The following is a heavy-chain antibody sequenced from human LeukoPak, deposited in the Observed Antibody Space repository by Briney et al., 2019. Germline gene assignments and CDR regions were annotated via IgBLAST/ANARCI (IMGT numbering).Heavy chain of an antibody. D-gene: IGHD2-15*01. CDR2: IYYSGST. V-gene: IGHV4-59*01. J-gene: IGHJ4*02. CDR1: GGSISSYY. Sequence: SETLSLTCTVSGGSISSYYWSWIRQPPGKGLEWIGYIYYSGSTNYNPSLKSRVTISVDTSKNQFSLKLSSVTAADTAVYHCARDGGYVDYWGQGTLVTVSS. CDR3: ARDGGYVDY.